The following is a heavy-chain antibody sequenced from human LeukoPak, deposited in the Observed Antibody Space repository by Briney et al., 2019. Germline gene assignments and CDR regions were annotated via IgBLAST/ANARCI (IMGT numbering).Heavy chain of an antibody. Sequence: SETLSLTCTVSGGSISNSRYYWGWIRQPPGKGLEWIGSIYYGGSTFYSPSLKSRVTISVDTSKNQFSLKLSSVTAAHTAVYYCARDASWGKGTTVTVSS. CDR1: GGSISNSRYY. J-gene: IGHJ6*04. CDR3: ARDAS. V-gene: IGHV4-39*07. CDR2: IYYGGST.